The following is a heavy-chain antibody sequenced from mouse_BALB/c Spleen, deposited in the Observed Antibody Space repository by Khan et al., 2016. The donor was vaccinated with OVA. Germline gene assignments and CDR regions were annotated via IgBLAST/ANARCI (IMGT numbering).Heavy chain of an antibody. D-gene: IGHD1-1*01. CDR3: ARGIDGFGSGYMDY. CDR1: GFSLTSYG. Sequence: QVQLKESGPGLVAPSQSLSITCTVSGFSLTSYGVHWVRQPPGKGLEWLVVIWSDGFTTYNSTLTTSLSISKDNSKNQVFLIINSLQTDETAIYYCARGIDGFGSGYMDYWGQGTSVTVSS. V-gene: IGHV2-6*02. CDR2: IWSDGFT. J-gene: IGHJ4*01.